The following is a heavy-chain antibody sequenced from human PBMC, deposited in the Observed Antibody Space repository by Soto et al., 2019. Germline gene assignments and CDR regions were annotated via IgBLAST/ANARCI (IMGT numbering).Heavy chain of an antibody. CDR2: INSDGSTT. J-gene: IGHJ4*02. CDR3: ARAPYPVFDC. Sequence: EVRLVESGGGLVQPRGSLRLSCAASGFTFSTYWMHLVRQAPGKGLVWVSRINSDGSTTSYADSVKGRFTISRDNAKNTLYLQMSSLRAEDTAVYYCARAPYPVFDCWGRGTLVAVSS. V-gene: IGHV3-74*01. CDR1: GFTFSTYW.